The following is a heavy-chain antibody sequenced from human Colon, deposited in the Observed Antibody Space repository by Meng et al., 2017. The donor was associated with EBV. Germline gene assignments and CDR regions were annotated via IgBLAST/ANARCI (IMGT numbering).Heavy chain of an antibody. Sequence: QVQLQESGPGLVKPSGTLSLTCGVSGVFSSSNIRWTWVRQPPGKGLEWIGDIDDSGSTNYNPSLNSRISISLDKSKNHFSLKVNSVTAADTAVYYCARGKQDAWELLAYWGQGALVTVSS. CDR3: ARGKQDAWELLAY. D-gene: IGHD1-26*01. CDR2: IDDSGST. J-gene: IGHJ4*02. V-gene: IGHV4-4*02. CDR1: GVFSSSNIR.